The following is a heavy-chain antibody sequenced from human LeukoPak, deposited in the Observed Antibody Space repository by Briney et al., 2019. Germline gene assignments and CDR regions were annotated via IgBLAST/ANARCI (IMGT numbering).Heavy chain of an antibody. CDR1: GFTFSSYD. Sequence: GGSLRLSCAASGFTFSSYDMHWVRQATGKGLEWVSAIGTAGDTYYPGSVKGRFTISRENANNSLYLQMNSLRAGDTAVYYWAREGGGGFGDAFDIWGQGTMVTVSS. D-gene: IGHD3-10*01. J-gene: IGHJ3*02. CDR2: IGTAGDT. CDR3: AREGGGGFGDAFDI. V-gene: IGHV3-13*01.